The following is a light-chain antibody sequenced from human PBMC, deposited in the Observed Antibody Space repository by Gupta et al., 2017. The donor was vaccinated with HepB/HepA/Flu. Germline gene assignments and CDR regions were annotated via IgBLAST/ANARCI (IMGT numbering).Light chain of an antibody. CDR3: QAWDHSTYYV. Sequence: YELTQPPSVSVSPGQTTSITCSGDNLGDRYTSWYQRRPGQPPVLIIYQDSKRPSGVPERFSASTSGNTATLTISGTQTMDEADYYCQAWDHSTYYVFGGGTTVTVL. J-gene: IGLJ1*01. V-gene: IGLV3-1*01. CDR2: QDS. CDR1: NLGDRY.